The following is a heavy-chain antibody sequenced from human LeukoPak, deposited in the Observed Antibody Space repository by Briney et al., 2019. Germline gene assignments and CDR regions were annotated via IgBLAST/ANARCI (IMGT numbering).Heavy chain of an antibody. V-gene: IGHV4-39*01. D-gene: IGHD1-26*01. CDR3: ARLLPLVGATQDY. J-gene: IGHJ4*02. CDR2: IYYSGST. CDR1: GGSISSSSYY. Sequence: PSETLPLTCTVSGGSISSSSYYWGWIRQPPGKGLEWIGSIYYSGSTYYNPSLKSRVTISVDTSKNQFSLKLSSVTAADTAVYYCARLLPLVGATQDYWGQGTLVTVSS.